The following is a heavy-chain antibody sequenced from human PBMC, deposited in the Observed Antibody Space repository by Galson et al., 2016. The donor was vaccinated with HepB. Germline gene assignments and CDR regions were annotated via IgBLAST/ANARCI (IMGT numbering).Heavy chain of an antibody. Sequence: LRLSCAASGVTFGTYAISWVRQAPGKGLEWVSVISGSGGNTYYADSVKGRFVISRDNFKNTLYLQLNSLRTDDTATYYCAKGVVRFLEWISYGGYYMDIWGKGTTVTVSS. CDR2: ISGSGGNT. D-gene: IGHD3-3*01. J-gene: IGHJ6*03. V-gene: IGHV3-23*01. CDR1: GVTFGTYA. CDR3: AKGVVRFLEWISYGGYYMDI.